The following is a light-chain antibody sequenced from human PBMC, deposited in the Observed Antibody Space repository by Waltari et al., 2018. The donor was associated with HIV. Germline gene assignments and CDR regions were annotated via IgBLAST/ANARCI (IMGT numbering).Light chain of an antibody. CDR1: QSVRSY. CDR3: QQRSEWPHT. CDR2: DAS. J-gene: IGKJ2*01. Sequence: EIVLTQSPATLSLSPGQRATLSCRASQSVRSYLAWYQQKPGQAPRLLIYDASNRATGIPARFSGSGSGTDFTLTISSLEPEDFAVFYCQQRSEWPHTFGQGTKLEIK. V-gene: IGKV3-11*01.